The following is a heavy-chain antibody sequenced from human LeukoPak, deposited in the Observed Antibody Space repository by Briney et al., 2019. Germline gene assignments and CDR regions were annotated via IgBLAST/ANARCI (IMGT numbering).Heavy chain of an antibody. D-gene: IGHD2-15*01. J-gene: IGHJ4*02. CDR2: FNPNIGGT. V-gene: IGHV1-2*02. CDR1: GYIFTASY. Sequence: ASVKVSCKASGYIFTASYIHWVRQAPRQGLEWMGWFNPNIGGTSFAKKFQGRVTLTRDTSITTTYLELTGLRSDDTAVYFCARGDCSGVSCYSVDSWGQGTLVTVSS. CDR3: ARGDCSGVSCYSVDS.